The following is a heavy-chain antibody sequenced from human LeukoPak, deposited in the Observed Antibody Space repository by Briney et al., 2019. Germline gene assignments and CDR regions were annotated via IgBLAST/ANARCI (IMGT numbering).Heavy chain of an antibody. J-gene: IGHJ4*02. CDR2: IYPGDSDT. Sequence: GESLKISCKGSGCSFTSYWIGWVRQMPGKGLEWMGIIYPGDSDTRYSPSFQGQVTISADKSIGTAYLQWSSLKASDTAMYYCARAPPKTKWELLPFDYWGQGTLVTVSS. CDR3: ARAPPKTKWELLPFDY. V-gene: IGHV5-51*01. CDR1: GCSFTSYW. D-gene: IGHD1-26*01.